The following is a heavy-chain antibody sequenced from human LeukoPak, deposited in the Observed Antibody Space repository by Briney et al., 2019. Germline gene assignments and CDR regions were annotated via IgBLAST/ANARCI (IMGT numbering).Heavy chain of an antibody. D-gene: IGHD6-19*01. CDR3: ARSSGSGWSFFDY. J-gene: IGHJ4*02. Sequence: HGESLPISCHGPGSAFPNYWIGWVRQLPGKGLEWLGIIYPTDPDARYNPSFEGQVTLSADKSISTAYLQWSSLKASDTAMYYCARSSGSGWSFFDYWGQGTLVTVSS. CDR2: IYPTDPDA. CDR1: GSAFPNYW. V-gene: IGHV5-51*01.